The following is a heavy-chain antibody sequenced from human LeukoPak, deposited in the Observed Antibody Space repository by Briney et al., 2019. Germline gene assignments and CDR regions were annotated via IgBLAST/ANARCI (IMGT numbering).Heavy chain of an antibody. CDR1: GGTFSSYA. Sequence: ASVTVSCKASGGTFSSYAISWVRQATGQGLEWMGWMNPNSGNTGYAQKFQGRVTITRNTSISTAYMELSSLRSEDTAVYYCARGKLSLKDAFDIWGQGTMVTVSS. CDR3: ARGKLSLKDAFDI. V-gene: IGHV1-8*03. CDR2: MNPNSGNT. J-gene: IGHJ3*02. D-gene: IGHD3-16*02.